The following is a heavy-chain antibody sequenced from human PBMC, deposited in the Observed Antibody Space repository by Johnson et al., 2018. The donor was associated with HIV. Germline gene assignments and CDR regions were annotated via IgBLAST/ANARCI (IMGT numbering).Heavy chain of an antibody. CDR3: TTDLSGSGRGREKPDAFDI. Sequence: VQLVESGGGLVKPGGSLRLSCGASGFTFSNAWMSWVRQAPGKGLEWVGRIKSKTDGGTTDYAAPVKGRFTISRDDSKNTLYVQMNSLKTEDTAVYYCTTDLSGSGRGREKPDAFDIWGQGTMVTVSS. CDR2: IKSKTDGGTT. CDR1: GFTFSNAW. V-gene: IGHV3-15*01. J-gene: IGHJ3*02. D-gene: IGHD3-10*01.